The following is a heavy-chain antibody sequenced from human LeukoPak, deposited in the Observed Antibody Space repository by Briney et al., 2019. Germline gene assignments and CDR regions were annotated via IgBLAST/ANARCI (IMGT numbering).Heavy chain of an antibody. V-gene: IGHV3-23*01. J-gene: IGHJ4*02. Sequence: GGSLRLSCAASGFTFSIYAMSWVRQVPGKGLEWVSGLSSSGGTTYYADSVKGRFTISRDNSKNTLYLQMNSLRAEDTAVYYCAKDKDDYGDHFDYWGQGTLVTVSS. CDR1: GFTFSIYA. CDR2: LSSSGGTT. D-gene: IGHD4-17*01. CDR3: AKDKDDYGDHFDY.